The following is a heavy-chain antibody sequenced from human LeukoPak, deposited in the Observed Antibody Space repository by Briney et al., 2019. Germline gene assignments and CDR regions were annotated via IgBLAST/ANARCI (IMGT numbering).Heavy chain of an antibody. CDR2: ISAYNGNT. J-gene: IGHJ6*02. Sequence: ASVKVSCKASGCTFTSYGISWVRQAPGQGLEWMGWISAYNGNTNYAQKLQGRATMTTDTSTSTAYMELRSLRSDDTAVYYCARLPLRSIAVGYYGMDVWGQGTTVTVSS. D-gene: IGHD6-6*01. V-gene: IGHV1-18*01. CDR1: GCTFTSYG. CDR3: ARLPLRSIAVGYYGMDV.